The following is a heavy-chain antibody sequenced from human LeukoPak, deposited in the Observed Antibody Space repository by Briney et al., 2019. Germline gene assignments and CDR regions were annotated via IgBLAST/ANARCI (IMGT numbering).Heavy chain of an antibody. CDR2: ISAGSNYI. D-gene: IGHD2-2*01. Sequence: GGSLSLSCAASGFTFSDYSMNWVRQAPGKGLEWVSSISAGSNYIYYGDSVKGRFTISRDNAKNSLYLQMSSLRAEDTAVYYCARDASPRCYLCEVDYWGQGTLVTVSS. V-gene: IGHV3-21*01. CDR3: ARDASPRCYLCEVDY. CDR1: GFTFSDYS. J-gene: IGHJ4*02.